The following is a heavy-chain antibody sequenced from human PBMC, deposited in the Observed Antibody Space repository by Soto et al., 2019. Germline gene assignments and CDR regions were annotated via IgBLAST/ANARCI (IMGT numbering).Heavy chain of an antibody. V-gene: IGHV5-51*01. CDR3: ARKDKSGYFNWFDP. J-gene: IGHJ5*02. Sequence: PGESLKISCRTSGYRFTSYWIAWVRQMPGKGLEWMGIIFPSDSDSRYSPSFQGQVTISADRSTSTVFLQWASLKASDTAVYFCARKDKSGYFNWFDPWGQGTLVTVSS. CDR1: GYRFTSYW. D-gene: IGHD3-22*01. CDR2: IFPSDSDS.